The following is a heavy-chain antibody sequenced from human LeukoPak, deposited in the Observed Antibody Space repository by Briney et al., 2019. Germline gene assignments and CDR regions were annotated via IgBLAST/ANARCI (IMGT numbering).Heavy chain of an antibody. CDR3: ASFPFGGPVDP. D-gene: IGHD4-23*01. Sequence: WVSSISSSSDYIYYADSVKGRFTISRDNAKNSLYLQMNSLRAEDTAVYYCASFPFGGPVDPWGQGTLVTVSS. J-gene: IGHJ5*02. V-gene: IGHV3-21*01. CDR2: ISSSSDYI.